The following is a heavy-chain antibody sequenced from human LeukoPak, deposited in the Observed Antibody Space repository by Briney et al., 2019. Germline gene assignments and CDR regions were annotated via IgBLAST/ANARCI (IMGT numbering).Heavy chain of an antibody. CDR3: ARDLPVDTAFDP. Sequence: GSLRLSCAASGFTFDDYGMSWVRQAPGKGLEWVSGINWNGGSTGYADSVKGRFTISRDNAKSSLYLQMNSLRAEDTALYYCARDLPVDTAFDPWGQGTLVTVSS. CDR1: GFTFDDYG. CDR2: INWNGGST. V-gene: IGHV3-20*04. J-gene: IGHJ5*02. D-gene: IGHD5-18*01.